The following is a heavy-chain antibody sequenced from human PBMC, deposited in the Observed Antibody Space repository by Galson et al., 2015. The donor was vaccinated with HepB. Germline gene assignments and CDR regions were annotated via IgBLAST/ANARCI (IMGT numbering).Heavy chain of an antibody. Sequence: SVKVSCKASGGTFSRYTINWIRQAPGQGLEWMGGIIPMFGTTNHAQKFQGRVTITADASTSTAYMELSSLRSEDTAVYYCARGRDGYNDDYFDYWGQGTLVTVSS. V-gene: IGHV1-69*13. D-gene: IGHD5-24*01. CDR2: IIPMFGTT. CDR3: ARGRDGYNDDYFDY. CDR1: GGTFSRYT. J-gene: IGHJ4*02.